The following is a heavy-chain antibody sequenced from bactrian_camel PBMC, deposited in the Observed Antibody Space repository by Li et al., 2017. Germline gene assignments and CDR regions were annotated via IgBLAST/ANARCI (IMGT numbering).Heavy chain of an antibody. CDR3: AADNRGPWEPPLQSDVYNY. J-gene: IGHJ4*01. D-gene: IGHD1*01. Sequence: VQLVESGGGSVQAGGQLRLSCTASGYTVAVKYVAWFRQAPGKEREGVAAINTRGGSTNYADSVKGRFTISQDPAKNTVYLQMNSLKPDDTAMYYCAADNRGPWEPPLQSDVYNYWGQGTQVTVS. V-gene: IGHV3S40*01. CDR2: INTRGGST. CDR1: GYTVAVKY.